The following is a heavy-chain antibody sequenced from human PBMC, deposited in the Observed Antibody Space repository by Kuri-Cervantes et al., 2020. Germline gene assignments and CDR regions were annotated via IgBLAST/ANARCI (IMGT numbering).Heavy chain of an antibody. Sequence: GESLKISCAASEFTFSSYSMNWVRQAPGKGLEWVSYISSSSTIYYADSVKSRFTISRDNAKNSLYLQMNSLTDEDTAVYYCARAPRGSSWPSFDYWGQGTLVTVSS. CDR1: EFTFSSYS. V-gene: IGHV3-48*02. CDR3: ARAPRGSSWPSFDY. J-gene: IGHJ4*02. CDR2: ISSSSTI. D-gene: IGHD6-13*01.